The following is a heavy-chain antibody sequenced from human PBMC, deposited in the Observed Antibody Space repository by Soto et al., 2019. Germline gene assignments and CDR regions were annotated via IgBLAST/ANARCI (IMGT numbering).Heavy chain of an antibody. CDR1: GGYISSYY. V-gene: IGHV4-59*01. CDR2: IYYSGST. CDR3: ARGLLVRGVIYYYYMDV. J-gene: IGHJ6*03. Sequence: SELMSLTWTVSGGYISSYYWSWIRQPPGKGLEWIGYIYYSGSTNYNPSLKSRVTISVDTSKNQYSLKLSSVTAADTAVYYCARGLLVRGVIYYYYMDVWGKGTTVTVSS. D-gene: IGHD3-10*01.